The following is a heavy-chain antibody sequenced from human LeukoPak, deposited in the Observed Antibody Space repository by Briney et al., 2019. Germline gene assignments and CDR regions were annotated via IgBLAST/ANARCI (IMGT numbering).Heavy chain of an antibody. V-gene: IGHV4-34*01. CDR2: INHSGST. J-gene: IGHJ6*03. D-gene: IGHD2-21*02. CDR3: SVTGQRPYYYYYMDV. Sequence: SSETLSLTCAVYGGSFSGYYWNWIRQPPGKGLEWIGEINHSGSTNYNPSLKSRVTISVDTSKNQFSLNLSSVTAADTAVYYCSVTGQRPYYYYYMDVWGKGTTVAISS. CDR1: GGSFSGYY.